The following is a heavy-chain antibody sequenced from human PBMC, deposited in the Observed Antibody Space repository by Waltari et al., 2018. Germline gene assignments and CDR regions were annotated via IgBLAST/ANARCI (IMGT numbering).Heavy chain of an antibody. CDR3: ARGGDCSGGSCYYFDY. D-gene: IGHD2-15*01. Sequence: QVQLQESGPELVKPSETLSLTCTVSGGSISSYYWSWIRQPPGKGLEWIGYIYYSGSTNYNPSLKSRVTISVDTSKNQFALKLSSVTAADTAVYYCARGGDCSGGSCYYFDYWGQGTLVTVSS. CDR1: GGSISSYY. CDR2: IYYSGST. V-gene: IGHV4-59*01. J-gene: IGHJ4*02.